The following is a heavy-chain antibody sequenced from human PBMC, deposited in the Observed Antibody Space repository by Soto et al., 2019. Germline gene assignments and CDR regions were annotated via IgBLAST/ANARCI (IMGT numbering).Heavy chain of an antibody. V-gene: IGHV3-30-3*01. CDR3: VRDRGHNSGYYELFDY. D-gene: IGHD3-22*01. Sequence: QVQLVDSGGGVVQPGRSLRLSCVASGFTFSYYAMHWVRQAPGKGLEWVPVISYDGSENQYADSVNGRFTISRDNSKNTLYLQMNSLRPEVTAVYFWVRDRGHNSGYYELFDYWGQGTLVAVSS. CDR1: GFTFSYYA. CDR2: ISYDGSEN. J-gene: IGHJ4*02.